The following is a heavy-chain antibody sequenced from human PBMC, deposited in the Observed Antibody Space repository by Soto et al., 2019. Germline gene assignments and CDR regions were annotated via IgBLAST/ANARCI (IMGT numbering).Heavy chain of an antibody. D-gene: IGHD3-3*01. V-gene: IGHV5-51*01. J-gene: IGHJ5*02. CDR2: IYPGDSDT. Sequence: GESLKISCKGSGYSFTSYWIGWVRQMPGKGLEWMGIIYPGDSDTRYSPSFQGQVTISADKSISTAYLQWSSLKASDTAMYYCARALFGGSPNNWFDPWGQGTLVTVSS. CDR3: ARALFGGSPNNWFDP. CDR1: GYSFTSYW.